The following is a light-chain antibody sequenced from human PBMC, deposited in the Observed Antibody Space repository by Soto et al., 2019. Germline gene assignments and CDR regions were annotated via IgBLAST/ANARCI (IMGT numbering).Light chain of an antibody. CDR1: QSVSSY. CDR3: QQRQYWPPIT. V-gene: IGKV3-11*01. CDR2: DTS. J-gene: IGKJ5*01. Sequence: VLTQSPAGLCLPPGERATLSWSASQSVSSYLAWYQQKPGQAPRLLIYDTSNRATGVPARFSGSGSGTDFTLTISSLEPEDCAIYYCQQRQYWPPITCGQGTQLEIK.